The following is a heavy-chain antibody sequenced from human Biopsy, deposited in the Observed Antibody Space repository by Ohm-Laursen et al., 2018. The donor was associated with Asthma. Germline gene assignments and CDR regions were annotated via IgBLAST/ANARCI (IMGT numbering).Heavy chain of an antibody. J-gene: IGHJ3*02. Sequence: GSLRLSCSASGFTVSTNGMSWVRQPPGKGLEWVSVIYSGGGTYYADSVQGRVTISRDNSKNTLYLQMNSLRVEDTAIYYCARTHERWTSIQDDALDIWGQGTMVIVSS. CDR1: GFTVSTNG. CDR3: ARTHERWTSIQDDALDI. D-gene: IGHD4-23*01. CDR2: IYSGGGT. V-gene: IGHV3-53*05.